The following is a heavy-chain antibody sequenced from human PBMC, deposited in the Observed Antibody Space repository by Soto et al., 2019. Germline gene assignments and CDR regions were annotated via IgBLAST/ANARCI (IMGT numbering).Heavy chain of an antibody. V-gene: IGHV4-39*01. J-gene: IGHJ6*02. CDR2: IYYSGST. Sequence: PSETLSLTCTVSGGSISSSSYYWGWIRQPPGKGLEWIGSIYYSGSTYYNPSLKSRVTISVDTSKNQFSLKLSSVTAADTAVYYDILTGYYIYYYGMDVWGQGTTVTVSS. D-gene: IGHD3-9*01. CDR1: GGSISSSSYY. CDR3: ILTGYYIYYYGMDV.